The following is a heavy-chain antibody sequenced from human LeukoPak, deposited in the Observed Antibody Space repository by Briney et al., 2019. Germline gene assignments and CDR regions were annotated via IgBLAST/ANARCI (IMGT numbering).Heavy chain of an antibody. J-gene: IGHJ4*02. CDR2: IDHSGST. Sequence: PSETLSLTCAVYGGSFSGYYWSWIRRPPGKGLEWIGEIDHSGSTNYNPSLKSRVTISVDTSKNQFSLKLSSVTAADTAVYYCASYEEPYYFDYWGQGTLVTVSS. V-gene: IGHV4-34*01. CDR3: ASYEEPYYFDY. D-gene: IGHD1-14*01. CDR1: GGSFSGYY.